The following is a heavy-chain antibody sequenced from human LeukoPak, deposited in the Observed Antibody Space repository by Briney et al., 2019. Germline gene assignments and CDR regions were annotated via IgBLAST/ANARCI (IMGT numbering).Heavy chain of an antibody. CDR2: IYFSGTT. Sequence: PSGTLSLTCTVSGGSISNYYWSWLRQPPGKGLEWIGYIYFSGTTNINPSLKSRVTISVDMSKNQFSLKLSSVTAADTAVYCCAREDPQTTVPEGLDVWGQGTTVTVSS. CDR3: AREDPQTTVPEGLDV. D-gene: IGHD4-17*01. CDR1: GGSISNYY. V-gene: IGHV4-59*01. J-gene: IGHJ6*02.